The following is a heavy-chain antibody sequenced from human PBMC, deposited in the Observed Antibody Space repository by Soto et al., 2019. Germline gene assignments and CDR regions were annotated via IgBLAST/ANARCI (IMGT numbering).Heavy chain of an antibody. J-gene: IGHJ6*02. CDR3: ARPAGDFWSGYYVGMDV. Sequence: PGESLKISCKGSGYSFTSYWISWVRQMPGKGLEWMGRIDPSDSYTNYSPSFQGHVTISADKSISTAYLQWSSLKASDTAMYHCARPAGDFWSGYYVGMDVWGQGTTVTVSS. CDR1: GYSFTSYW. CDR2: IDPSDSYT. V-gene: IGHV5-10-1*01. D-gene: IGHD3-3*01.